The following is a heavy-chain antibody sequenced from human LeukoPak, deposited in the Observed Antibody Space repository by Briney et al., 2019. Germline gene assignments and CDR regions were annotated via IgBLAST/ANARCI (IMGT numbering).Heavy chain of an antibody. CDR2: INSDGSRT. CDR1: TSTFRTSW. D-gene: IGHD4-17*01. CDR3: ARGKSDAYGLEDN. J-gene: IGHJ4*02. Sequence: GPSLRPSWAAVTSTFRTSWTQSVSHPPGNGRAWVSHINSDGSRTDYADSVRGRFTISRDNAKNTLYLQMDSLRAEDTAVYFCARGKSDAYGLEDNWGRGTLVTVSS. V-gene: IGHV3-74*01.